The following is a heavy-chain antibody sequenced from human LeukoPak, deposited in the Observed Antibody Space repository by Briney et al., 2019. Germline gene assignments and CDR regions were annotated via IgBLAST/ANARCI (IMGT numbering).Heavy chain of an antibody. CDR1: GGSISSSSYY. D-gene: IGHD3-16*01. V-gene: IGHV4-39*07. CDR2: IYYRGST. Sequence: SETLSLTCTVSGGSISSSSYYWGWIRQPPGKGLEWIGSIYYRGSTYYNPSLKSRVTISVDTSKNQFSLKLSSVTAADTAMYYCAREKIGTGTVLGKDYYYMDVWGKGTTVTVSS. J-gene: IGHJ6*03. CDR3: AREKIGTGTVLGKDYYYMDV.